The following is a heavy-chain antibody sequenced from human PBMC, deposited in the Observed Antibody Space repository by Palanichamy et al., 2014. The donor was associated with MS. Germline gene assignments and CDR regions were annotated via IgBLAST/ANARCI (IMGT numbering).Heavy chain of an antibody. D-gene: IGHD1-1*01. CDR3: VKDVQLWATLPGAFDI. V-gene: IGHV3-9*01. J-gene: IGHJ3*02. Sequence: EVQLIESGGDLVQPGGSLRLSCEASGFTFENYAIHWVRQAPGKGLEWVSGISWNKGNVGYADSAQGRFTISRDNAKNSLFLQMNSLRVEDTALYYCVKDVQLWATLPGAFDIWGQGTMVTVSS. CDR1: GFTFENYA. CDR2: ISWNKGNV.